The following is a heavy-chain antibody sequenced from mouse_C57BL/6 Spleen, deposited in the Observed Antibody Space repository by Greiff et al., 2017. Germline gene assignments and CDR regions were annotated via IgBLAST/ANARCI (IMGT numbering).Heavy chain of an antibody. CDR2: IHPNSGST. J-gene: IGHJ3*01. D-gene: IGHD1-1*01. CDR3: ARYYYGSSCAY. Sequence: VQLQQPGAELVKPGASVKLSCKASGYTFTSYWMHWVKQRPGQGLEWIGMIHPNSGSTNYNEKFKSKATLTVDKSSSTAYMQLSSLTSEDSAVYYCARYYYGSSCAYWGQGTLVTVSA. CDR1: GYTFTSYW. V-gene: IGHV1-64*01.